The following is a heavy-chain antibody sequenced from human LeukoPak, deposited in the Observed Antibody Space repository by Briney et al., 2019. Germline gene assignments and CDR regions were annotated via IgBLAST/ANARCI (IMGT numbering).Heavy chain of an antibody. J-gene: IGHJ6*02. V-gene: IGHV1-58*02. CDR1: VFTFTNSA. CDR2: IVVGSGNT. CDR3: SAERGSYSLYYYYGMDV. Sequence: SVPVSCMASVFTFTNSAMQWVRQARGQRLEWIGWIVVGSGNTNYAQKFQERVTITRDMSTSTAYMELSSLRSEDTAVYYCSAERGSYSLYYYYGMDVWGQGATVTVSS. D-gene: IGHD1-26*01.